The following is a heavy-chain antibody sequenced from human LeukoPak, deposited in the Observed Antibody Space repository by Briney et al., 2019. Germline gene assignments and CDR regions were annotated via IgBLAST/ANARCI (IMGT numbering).Heavy chain of an antibody. D-gene: IGHD3-22*01. CDR3: ARDRYYYDSSGNDAFDI. V-gene: IGHV3-7*01. CDR2: IKQDGSEK. Sequence: GGSLRLSCAASGFTFSSYWMSWVRQAPGKGLEWVANIKQDGSEKYYADSVKGRFTISRDNAKNSLYLQMNSLRAEDTAVYYCARDRYYYDSSGNDAFDIWGQGTMVTVSS. J-gene: IGHJ3*02. CDR1: GFTFSSYW.